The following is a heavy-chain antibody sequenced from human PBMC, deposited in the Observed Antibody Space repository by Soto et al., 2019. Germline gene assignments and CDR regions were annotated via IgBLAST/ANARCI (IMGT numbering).Heavy chain of an antibody. D-gene: IGHD2-8*01. V-gene: IGHV3-23*01. Sequence: PGGSLRLSCAASGFTFSSYAMSWVRQAPGKGLEWVSAISGSGGSTYYADSVKGRFTISRDNSKNTLYLQMNSLRAEDTAVYYCAKDLVFGIPPDLWEKDYFDYWGQGTLVTVSS. CDR1: GFTFSSYA. CDR2: ISGSGGST. CDR3: AKDLVFGIPPDLWEKDYFDY. J-gene: IGHJ4*02.